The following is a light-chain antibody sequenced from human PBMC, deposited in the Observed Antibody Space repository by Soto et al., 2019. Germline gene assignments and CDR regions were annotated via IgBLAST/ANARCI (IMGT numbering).Light chain of an antibody. CDR2: QDN. CDR1: KLGDKY. V-gene: IGLV3-1*01. J-gene: IGLJ2*01. CDR3: QAWDRSTVV. Sequence: SYELTQPPSVSVSPGQTASITCSGDKLGDKYVCWYQQKSRQSPVLVIYQDNKRPSGIPERFSGSNSGNTATLTISGTQAMDDGDYYCQAWDRSTVVFGGGTQLTVL.